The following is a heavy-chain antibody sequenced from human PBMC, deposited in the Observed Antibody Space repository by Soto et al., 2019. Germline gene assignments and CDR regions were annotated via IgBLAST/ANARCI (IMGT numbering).Heavy chain of an antibody. CDR3: ARGLNTATYYDFWRGTCGHYYYYMDV. CDR1: GYTLTSYD. CDR2: MNPNSGNT. V-gene: IGHV1-8*01. Sequence: GASVEVSCKASGYTLTSYDINWAQQAKGQGLEWMGWMNPNSGNTGYAQKCQGRVTMTRNTSIRTAYMELSSLRSEDTAVYYCARGLNTATYYDFWRGTCGHYYYYMDVWGKGTTVTVSS. J-gene: IGHJ6*03. D-gene: IGHD3-3*01.